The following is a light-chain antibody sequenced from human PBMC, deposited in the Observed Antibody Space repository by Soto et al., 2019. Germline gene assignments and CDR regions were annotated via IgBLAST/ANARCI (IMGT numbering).Light chain of an antibody. CDR1: QSIRRY. J-gene: IGKJ3*01. V-gene: IGKV1-39*01. Sequence: DIQMTQSPSPLSASVGDRVTIACRASQSIRRYLNWYQQKPGKAPEHLIYAASSLQSGVPSRFSGSGSGTDFTLTISSLQPEDFATYFCQQSYSNPETFGPGTKVDIK. CDR3: QQSYSNPET. CDR2: AAS.